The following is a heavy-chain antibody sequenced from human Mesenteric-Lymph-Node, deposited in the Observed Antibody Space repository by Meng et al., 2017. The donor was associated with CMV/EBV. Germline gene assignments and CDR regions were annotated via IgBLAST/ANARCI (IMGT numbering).Heavy chain of an antibody. CDR2: ISYDGSNK. CDR3: ARSSGFFDY. D-gene: IGHD6-19*01. V-gene: IGHV3-30*04. J-gene: IGHJ4*02. CDR1: GFTFSSYA. Sequence: GESLKISCVGSGFTFSSYALSWVRQAPGKGLEWVAVISYDGSNKYYADSVKGRFTISRDNSKNTLYLQMNSLRAEDTAVYYCARSSGFFDYWGQGTLVTVSS.